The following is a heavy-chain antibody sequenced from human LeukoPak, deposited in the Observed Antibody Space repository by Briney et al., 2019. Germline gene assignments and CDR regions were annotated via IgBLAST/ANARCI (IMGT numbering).Heavy chain of an antibody. CDR1: GGTFSSYP. CDR2: IIPIFGTA. Sequence: SVKVSCKASGGTFSSYPISWVRQAPGQGLEWMGGIIPIFGTANYAQKFQGRVTITADESTSTAYMELSSLRSEDTAVYYCARHEEWELPMNDYWGQGTLVTVSS. D-gene: IGHD1-26*01. J-gene: IGHJ4*02. V-gene: IGHV1-69*13. CDR3: ARHEEWELPMNDY.